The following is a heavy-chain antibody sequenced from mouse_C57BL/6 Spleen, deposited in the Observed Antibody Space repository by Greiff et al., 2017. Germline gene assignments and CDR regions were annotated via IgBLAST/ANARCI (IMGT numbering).Heavy chain of an antibody. CDR1: GFTFSSYA. V-gene: IGHV5-4*03. J-gene: IGHJ4*01. CDR3: ARDRARNYCDYGAMDY. CDR2: ISDGGSYT. Sequence: EVMLVESGGGLVKPGGSLKISCAASGFTFSSYAMSWVRQTPEKRLEWVATISDGGSYTYYPDNVKGRFTISRDNAKNNLYLQVSHLKSEDTAMYYCARDRARNYCDYGAMDYWGQGTSVTVSS. D-gene: IGHD2-13*01.